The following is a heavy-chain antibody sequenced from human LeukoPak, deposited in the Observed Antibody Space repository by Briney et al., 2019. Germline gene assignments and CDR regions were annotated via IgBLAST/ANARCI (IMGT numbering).Heavy chain of an antibody. Sequence: SVKVSCKASGGTFGSYAISWVRQAPGQGLEWMGGIIPIFGTANYAQKFQGRVTITADESTSTAYMGLSSLRSEDTAVYYCASGGSIAAAGTYPYYWGQGTLVTVSS. CDR3: ASGGSIAAAGTYPYY. J-gene: IGHJ4*02. D-gene: IGHD6-13*01. CDR2: IIPIFGTA. V-gene: IGHV1-69*13. CDR1: GGTFGSYA.